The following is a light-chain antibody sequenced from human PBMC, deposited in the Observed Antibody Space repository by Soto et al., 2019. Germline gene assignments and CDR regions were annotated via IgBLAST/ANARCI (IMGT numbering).Light chain of an antibody. CDR3: CSYKASSVL. CDR1: GSDY. V-gene: IGLV2-14*03. J-gene: IGLJ2*01. Sequence: QSALTQPASVSGSPGQSITISCTGTGSDYVSWYQQHPGKAPRLIIYDVSDRPSGVSNRFSGSKSGNTASLTSSGLQAEDEAHYYCCSYKASSVLFGGGTQLTVL. CDR2: DVS.